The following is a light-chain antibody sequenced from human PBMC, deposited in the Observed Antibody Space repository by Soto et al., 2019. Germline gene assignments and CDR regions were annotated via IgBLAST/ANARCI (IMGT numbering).Light chain of an antibody. V-gene: IGKV3-20*01. CDR3: QQYGSSPRFT. CDR2: VAS. Sequence: EIVLTQSPGTLSLSPGERAALSCRASQSVSNSYLAWYQQKPGQAPRLLIYVASSRATGIPDRFSGSGSGTDFTLTISRLEPEDFEVYYCQQYGSSPRFTFGPGTKVDIK. J-gene: IGKJ3*01. CDR1: QSVSNSY.